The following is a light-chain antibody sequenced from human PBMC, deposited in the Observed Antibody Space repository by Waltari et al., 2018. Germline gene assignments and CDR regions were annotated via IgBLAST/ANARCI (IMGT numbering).Light chain of an antibody. J-gene: IGKJ1*01. CDR3: QHYLRTCA. CDR2: GAS. V-gene: IGKV3-20*01. CDR1: QSVGSNY. Sequence: EIVLTQSPGTLSLSPGESATLSCRASQSVGSNYLAWYQQRPGQAPRRLIYGASSRATGIPDRFSGSGSGTDFTLSISRLEPEDFAVYYCQHYLRTCAFGQVTKVEIK.